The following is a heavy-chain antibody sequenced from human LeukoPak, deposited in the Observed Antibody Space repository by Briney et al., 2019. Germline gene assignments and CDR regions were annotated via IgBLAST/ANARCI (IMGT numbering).Heavy chain of an antibody. CDR3: ARGTEYYDFWSGYWPYFDY. J-gene: IGHJ4*02. CDR1: GASIRTYY. CDR2: IYSSGGT. V-gene: IGHV4-4*07. Sequence: SETLSLTCTVSGASIRTYYWSWIRQAAGKGLEWIGRIYSSGGTNFNPSLKSRVTISVDTSKNQFSLKLSSVTAADTAVYYCARGTEYYDFWSGYWPYFDYWGQGTLVTVSS. D-gene: IGHD3-3*01.